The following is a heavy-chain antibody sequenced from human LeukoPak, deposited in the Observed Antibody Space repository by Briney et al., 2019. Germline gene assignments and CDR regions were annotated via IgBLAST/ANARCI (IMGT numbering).Heavy chain of an antibody. CDR3: ARGLSYYEQYYFHY. CDR1: GYTFTGYY. V-gene: IGHV1-2*06. D-gene: IGHD3-22*01. Sequence: ASVKVSCKASGYTFTGYYMHWVRQAPGQGLEWMGRINPNSGGTNYAQKFQGRVTMTRDTSISTAYMELSRLRSDDTAVYYCARGLSYYEQYYFHYWGQGTLVTVSS. J-gene: IGHJ4*02. CDR2: INPNSGGT.